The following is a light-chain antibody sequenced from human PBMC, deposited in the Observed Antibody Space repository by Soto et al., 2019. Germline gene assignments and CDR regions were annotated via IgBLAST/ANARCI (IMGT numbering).Light chain of an antibody. J-gene: IGKJ4*01. CDR2: WAS. CDR1: QSVLYSSNNKNY. Sequence: DIVMTQSPDSLAVSLGERATINCKSSQSVLYSSNNKNYLAWYQHKPGQPPKVLIYWASTRESGVPDRFSGSGSGTDFTLSISSLQTESVAVYFCQQYYSTPLTFGGGTKVEIK. V-gene: IGKV4-1*01. CDR3: QQYYSTPLT.